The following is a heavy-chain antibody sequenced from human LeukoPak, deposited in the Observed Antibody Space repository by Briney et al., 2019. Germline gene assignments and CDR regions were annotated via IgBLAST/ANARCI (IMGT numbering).Heavy chain of an antibody. V-gene: IGHV3-7*01. J-gene: IGHJ2*01. CDR1: GFTFSRYW. CDR3: ARPLRYDYGDGDTLAWYLEV. D-gene: IGHD4-17*01. Sequence: GGSLRLSCAASGFTFSRYWMSWVRQAPGKGLEWVANIKQDGNEKYYVDSVKGRFTVSRDNANNSMYLQLSSLRSDDTAIYYCARPLRYDYGDGDTLAWYLEVWGRGTLVTVSS. CDR2: IKQDGNEK.